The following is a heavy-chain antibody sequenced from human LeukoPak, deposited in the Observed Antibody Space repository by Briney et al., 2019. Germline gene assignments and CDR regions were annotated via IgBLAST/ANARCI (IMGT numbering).Heavy chain of an antibody. CDR2: IYYTGTT. CDR3: ARGSSGYFIPWFDP. Sequence: SETLSLTCTVLGGSISSYYWSWIRQPPGKRLECIGYIYYTGTTNYNPSLKSRVTISVDTSKNQFSLRLSSVTAADTAVYYCARGSSGYFIPWFDPWGQGTLVTVSS. J-gene: IGHJ5*02. D-gene: IGHD3-3*01. CDR1: GGSISSYY. V-gene: IGHV4-59*01.